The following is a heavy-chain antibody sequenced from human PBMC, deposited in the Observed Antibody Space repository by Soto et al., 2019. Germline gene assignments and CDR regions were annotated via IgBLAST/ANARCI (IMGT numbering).Heavy chain of an antibody. D-gene: IGHD2-15*01. CDR1: GFTFSSYS. Sequence: PGGSLRLSCAASGFTFSSYSMNWVRQAPWKGLEWVSSISSSSSYIYYADSVKGRFTISRDNAKNSLYLQMNSLRAEDTAVYYCARAICHMKVGSCYSDYWGQGTLVTVSS. J-gene: IGHJ4*02. CDR2: ISSSSSYI. CDR3: ARAICHMKVGSCYSDY. V-gene: IGHV3-21*01.